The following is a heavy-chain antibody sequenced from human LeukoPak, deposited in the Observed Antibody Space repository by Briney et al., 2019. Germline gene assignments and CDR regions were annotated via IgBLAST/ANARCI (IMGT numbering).Heavy chain of an antibody. D-gene: IGHD6-13*01. CDR1: GYSFTSYW. J-gene: IGHJ4*02. Sequence: GESLKISCKGSGYSFTSYWIGRVRQMPGKGLEWLGIIYPGDSDTRYSPSFQGQVTVSADKSISTAYLQWSSLKASDTAMYYCARYSSSWYPLFDYWGQGTLVTVSS. CDR2: IYPGDSDT. V-gene: IGHV5-51*01. CDR3: ARYSSSWYPLFDY.